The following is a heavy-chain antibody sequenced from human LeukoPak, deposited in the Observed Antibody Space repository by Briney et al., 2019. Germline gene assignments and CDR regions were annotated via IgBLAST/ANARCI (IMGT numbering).Heavy chain of an antibody. D-gene: IGHD3-22*01. J-gene: IGHJ4*02. Sequence: GGSLRLSCAASGFTFSSYAMHWVRQAPGKRLEWVSFISSDGSQKYYADSVKGRFTISRDNSKNTLYLQLNSLRVEDTAVYYCAREHGRSGYFDYWGQGTLVSVSS. CDR3: AREHGRSGYFDY. CDR1: GFTFSSYA. CDR2: ISSDGSQK. V-gene: IGHV3-30*19.